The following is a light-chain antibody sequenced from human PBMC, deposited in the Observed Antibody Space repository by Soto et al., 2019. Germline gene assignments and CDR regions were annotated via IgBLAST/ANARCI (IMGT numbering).Light chain of an antibody. CDR2: GAS. CDR3: LQYDTSSGT. J-gene: IGKJ1*01. CDR1: ENVRTF. Sequence: EVVLTHSPATLSLCPGERATLSCRASENVRTFVDWYQQKPGQAPRLLIYGASNRATGIPARFSGSGSGTDFTLTIDRLEPEDSAIYYCLQYDTSSGTFGQGTKVDIK. V-gene: IGKV3-11*01.